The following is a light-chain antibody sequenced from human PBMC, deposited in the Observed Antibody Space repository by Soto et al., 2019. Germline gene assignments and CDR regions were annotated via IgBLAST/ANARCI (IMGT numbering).Light chain of an antibody. Sequence: EKVMTHSPAIVSASPWERATISWMDSQSVSSYLAWYQQKPGQAPRLLIYAASRRATGIPDRFSGSGSGTDFTLTISSLQPEDFATYYCQQSYSTPLTFGGGTKVDI. J-gene: IGKJ4*01. CDR2: AAS. CDR3: QQSYSTPLT. V-gene: IGKV3D-15*01. CDR1: QSVSSY.